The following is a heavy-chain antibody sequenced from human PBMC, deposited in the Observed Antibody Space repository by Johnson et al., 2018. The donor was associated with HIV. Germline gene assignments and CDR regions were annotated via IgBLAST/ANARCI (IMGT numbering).Heavy chain of an antibody. CDR1: GFVFSDSH. CDR2: VSSGGSSI. D-gene: IGHD1-20*01. CDR3: SRGGTYNWSPDRMGGAFDI. Sequence: QVQLVESGGDLVKPGGSLRLSCVASGFVFSDSHMSWIRQAPGKGLEWISYVSSGGSSIYYADSVRGRFTISRDNAKNSLFLQLNRLRAGDTGVYYCSRGGTYNWSPDRMGGAFDIWGQGTTGNVSS. J-gene: IGHJ3*02. V-gene: IGHV3-11*04.